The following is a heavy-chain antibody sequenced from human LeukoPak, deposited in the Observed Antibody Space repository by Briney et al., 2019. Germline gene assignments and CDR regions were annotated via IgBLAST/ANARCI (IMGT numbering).Heavy chain of an antibody. CDR1: GGSFSGYY. J-gene: IGHJ6*03. Sequence: SETLSLTCAVYGGSFSGYYWSWIRQPPGKGLEWIGEINHSGSTNYNPSLKRRVTISVDTSKNQFSLKLSSVAAADTAVYYCARGLMQYYYGSGSYYAYYMDVWGKGTTVTVSS. V-gene: IGHV4-34*01. CDR3: ARGLMQYYYGSGSYYAYYMDV. CDR2: INHSGST. D-gene: IGHD3-10*01.